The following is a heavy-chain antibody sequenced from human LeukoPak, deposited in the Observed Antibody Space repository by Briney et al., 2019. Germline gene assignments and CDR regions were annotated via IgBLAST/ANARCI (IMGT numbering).Heavy chain of an antibody. CDR2: FDPEDGET. D-gene: IGHD2-2*02. CDR1: GYTLTELS. Sequence: ASVKVSCKVSGYTLTELSMHWVRQAPGKGLEWMGGFDPEDGETIYAQKFQGRVTMTEDTSTDTAYMELSSLRSEDTAVYYCATFPPDIVVVPAAIRDYYYMDVWGXXTTVTVSS. CDR3: ATFPPDIVVVPAAIRDYYYMDV. V-gene: IGHV1-24*01. J-gene: IGHJ6*03.